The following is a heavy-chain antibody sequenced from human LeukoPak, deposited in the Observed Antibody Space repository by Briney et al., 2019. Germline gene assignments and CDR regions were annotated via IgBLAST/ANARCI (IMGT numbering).Heavy chain of an antibody. V-gene: IGHV1-18*01. J-gene: IGHJ6*02. CDR3: ARCEILFLEWSTNYYYGIDV. D-gene: IGHD3-3*01. CDR2: INAYNGNT. Sequence: ASVKVSCKASGYTFTSYGISWVRQAPGQGLEWMGWINAYNGNTNYAQKLQGRVTMTTDTSTSTAYVELRSLRSDDTAVYYCARCEILFLEWSTNYYYGIDVWGQGTRSPSP. CDR1: GYTFTSYG.